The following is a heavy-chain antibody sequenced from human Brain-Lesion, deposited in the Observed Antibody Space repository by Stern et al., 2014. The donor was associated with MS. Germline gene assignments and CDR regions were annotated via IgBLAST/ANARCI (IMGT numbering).Heavy chain of an antibody. CDR2: SNPKTGGP. Sequence: VQLVQSGAEVKKPGASVKVSCKTSGYIFTGYYIHWVRQAPGQGFGGRAGSNPKTGGPKDAQKFQGRVTMSRDTSISTAYVELSSLTSDDTAVYYCARDQRGITIFGVVTDYYYLGMDVWGQGTTVTVSS. V-gene: IGHV1-2*02. CDR1: GYIFTGYY. CDR3: ARDQRGITIFGVVTDYYYLGMDV. J-gene: IGHJ6*02. D-gene: IGHD3-3*01.